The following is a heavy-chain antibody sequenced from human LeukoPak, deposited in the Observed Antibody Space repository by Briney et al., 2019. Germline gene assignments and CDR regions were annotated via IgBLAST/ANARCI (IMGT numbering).Heavy chain of an antibody. CDR3: VRRGDAFSEAFDV. D-gene: IGHD3-10*01. CDR1: GFIFSAST. Sequence: PGGSLRLSCVASGFIFSASTIHWVRQGSGKGLEWVGLISSKSKSYATEDTASVRGRFTISRDDSKSTAFLHMNILKAEDAALYYCVRRGDAFSEAFDVWGQGTMVTVSS. V-gene: IGHV3-73*01. J-gene: IGHJ3*01. CDR2: ISSKSKSYAT.